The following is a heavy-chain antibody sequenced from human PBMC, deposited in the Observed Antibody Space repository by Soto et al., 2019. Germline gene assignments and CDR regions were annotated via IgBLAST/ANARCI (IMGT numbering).Heavy chain of an antibody. V-gene: IGHV4-61*01. CDR1: GASVSSSNHY. Sequence: LSLTCTVSGASVSSSNHYWSWVRQPPGKGLEWIGYVYYSGSTNSNPSLKSRVTLSLDTSRSQFSLKLNSVTAADTAVYYCVHLSGSLYHYYGLDVWGQGTTVTVSS. D-gene: IGHD1-26*01. J-gene: IGHJ6*02. CDR3: VHLSGSLYHYYGLDV. CDR2: VYYSGST.